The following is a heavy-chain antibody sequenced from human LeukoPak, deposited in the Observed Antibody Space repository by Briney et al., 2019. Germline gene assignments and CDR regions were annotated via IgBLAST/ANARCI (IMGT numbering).Heavy chain of an antibody. CDR1: GYTFTSYA. CDR3: ARASVVVVAALLLDY. Sequence: GASVKVSCKASGYTFTSYAMHWVRQAPGQRLEWMGWINAGNGNTKYSQKFQGRVTITRDTSASTAYMELSSLRSEDTAAYYCARASVVVVAALLLDYWGQGTLVTVSS. CDR2: INAGNGNT. J-gene: IGHJ4*02. D-gene: IGHD2-15*01. V-gene: IGHV1-3*01.